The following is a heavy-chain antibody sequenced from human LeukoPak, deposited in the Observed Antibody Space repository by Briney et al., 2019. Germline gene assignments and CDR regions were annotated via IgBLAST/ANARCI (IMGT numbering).Heavy chain of an antibody. Sequence: GRSLRLSCAASGFTFSSYAMHWVRQAPGKGLEWVAVISYDGCNKYYADSVKGRFTISRDNSKNTLYLQMNSLRAEDTAVYYCARVGSDWFDPWGQGTLVTVSS. J-gene: IGHJ5*02. CDR3: ARVGSDWFDP. V-gene: IGHV3-30*04. CDR2: ISYDGCNK. D-gene: IGHD3-16*01. CDR1: GFTFSSYA.